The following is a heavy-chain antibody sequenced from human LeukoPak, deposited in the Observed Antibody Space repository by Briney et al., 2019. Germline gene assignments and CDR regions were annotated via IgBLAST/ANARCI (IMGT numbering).Heavy chain of an antibody. CDR1: GYTFTRNY. J-gene: IGHJ4*02. D-gene: IGHD2-2*01. Sequence: ASVKLSCKASGYTFTRNYMHWVRQPPGQAFEWMGIIHPSGGNTNYAQKFQGRVAMTRDTSTNTVYMELSSLRSEDTAIYYCARDCSSTRCQGPVFDNWGQGTLVTVSS. CDR2: IHPSGGNT. V-gene: IGHV1-46*01. CDR3: ARDCSSTRCQGPVFDN.